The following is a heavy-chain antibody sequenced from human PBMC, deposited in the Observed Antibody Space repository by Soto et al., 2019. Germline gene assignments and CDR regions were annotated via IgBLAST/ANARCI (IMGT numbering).Heavy chain of an antibody. J-gene: IGHJ4*02. CDR3: ARGRSWSYFDY. CDR2: INTAKDNA. Sequence: QVQLVQSGAEVKKPGASVKVSCKASGYTFTSYAIHVVSQAPGQRLEWMGWINTAKDNAKYSQKFQGRVTITRDTYASIFYMELSSLRSEDTAVYYCARGRSWSYFDYWGQGTLVNVSS. V-gene: IGHV1-3*04. D-gene: IGHD6-13*01. CDR1: GYTFTSYA.